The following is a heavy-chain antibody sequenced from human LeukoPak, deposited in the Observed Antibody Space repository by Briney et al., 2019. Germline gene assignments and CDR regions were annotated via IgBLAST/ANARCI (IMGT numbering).Heavy chain of an antibody. V-gene: IGHV3-33*01. CDR1: GFTFSRNG. CDR2: IWYDGSNI. CDR3: ASDRLNYYYAMDI. J-gene: IGHJ6*02. Sequence: PGGSLRLSCAASGFTFSRNGMHWVRQAPGKGLEWVAVIWYDGSNIYYADSVKGRFTISRDNAKNTLYLQMNSPRAEDTAVYYCASDRLNYYYAMDIWGQGTTVTVSS.